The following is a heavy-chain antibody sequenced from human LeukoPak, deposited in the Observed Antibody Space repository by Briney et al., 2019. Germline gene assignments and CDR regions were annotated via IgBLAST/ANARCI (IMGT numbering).Heavy chain of an antibody. V-gene: IGHV4-4*09. Sequence: SSKTLSLTCTVSGGSISSYYWSWIRQPPGKGLEWIGYIYTSGSTNYNPSLKSRVTISVDTSKNQFSLKLSSVTAADTAVYYCASLGYSSSWYIGYYYYYMDVWGKGTTVTVSS. CDR2: IYTSGST. CDR1: GGSISSYY. CDR3: ASLGYSSSWYIGYYYYYMDV. J-gene: IGHJ6*03. D-gene: IGHD6-13*01.